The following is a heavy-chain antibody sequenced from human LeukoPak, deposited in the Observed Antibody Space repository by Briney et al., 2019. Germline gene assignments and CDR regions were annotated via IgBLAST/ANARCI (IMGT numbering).Heavy chain of an antibody. CDR3: ARGSWELPSLGI. Sequence: GESLKISCKGSGYSFTSYWIGWVRQMPGKGLEWMGIIYPGDSDTRYSPSFQGQVTISADKSISTAYMELSRLRSDDTAVYYCARGSWELPSLGIWGQGTVVTVSS. V-gene: IGHV5-51*01. D-gene: IGHD1-26*01. J-gene: IGHJ3*02. CDR2: IYPGDSDT. CDR1: GYSFTSYW.